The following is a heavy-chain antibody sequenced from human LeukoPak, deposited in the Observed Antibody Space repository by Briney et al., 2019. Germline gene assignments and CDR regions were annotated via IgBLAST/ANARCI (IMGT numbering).Heavy chain of an antibody. J-gene: IGHJ6*03. CDR2: IRYDGSNK. V-gene: IGHV3-30*02. CDR3: ANSPIGDRGLYYMDV. CDR1: GFTFSSYG. D-gene: IGHD3-10*01. Sequence: GGSLRLSCAASGFTFSSYGMHWVRQAPGKGLEWVAFIRYDGSNKYYADSVKGRFTICRDNSKNSLYLQMNSLRAEVTAVYYCANSPIGDRGLYYMDVXGKXXXXXXXS.